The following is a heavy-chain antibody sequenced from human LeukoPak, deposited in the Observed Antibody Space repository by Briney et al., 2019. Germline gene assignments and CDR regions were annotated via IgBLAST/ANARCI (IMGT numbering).Heavy chain of an antibody. V-gene: IGHV3-53*05. D-gene: IGHD3-10*01. CDR1: GFTVSSNY. Sequence: GGSLRLSCAASGFTVSSNYMSWVRQAPGKGLEWVSVIYSGGSTYYADSVKGRFTISRDNSENTLYLQMNSLRAEDTAVYYCARDEGYYGSGSYLDYWGQGTLVTVSS. CDR2: IYSGGST. J-gene: IGHJ4*02. CDR3: ARDEGYYGSGSYLDY.